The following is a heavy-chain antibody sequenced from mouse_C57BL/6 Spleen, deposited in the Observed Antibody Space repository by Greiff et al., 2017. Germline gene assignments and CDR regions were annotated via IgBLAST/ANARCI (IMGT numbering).Heavy chain of an antibody. J-gene: IGHJ2*01. D-gene: IGHD4-1*01. Sequence: QVQLQQSGAELVRPGASVTLSCKASGYTFTDYEMHWVKQTPVHGLEWIGAIDPETGGTAYNQKFKGKAILTADKSSSTAYMELRSLTSEDSAVYYCTRETATGAFFDYWGQGTTLTVSS. V-gene: IGHV1-15*01. CDR1: GYTFTDYE. CDR2: IDPETGGT. CDR3: TRETATGAFFDY.